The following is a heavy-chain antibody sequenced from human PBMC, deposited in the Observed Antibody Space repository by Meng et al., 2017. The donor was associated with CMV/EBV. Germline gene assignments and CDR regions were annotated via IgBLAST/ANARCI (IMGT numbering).Heavy chain of an antibody. Sequence: QWQLQQWGAGLLKPSETLSLTCAVYGGSFSGYYWSWIRQPPGKGLEWIGEINHSGSTNYNPSLKSRVTISVDTSKNQFSLKLSSVTAADTAVYYCARGRGSWYFVDYWGQGTLVTVSS. CDR2: INHSGST. CDR3: ARGRGSWYFVDY. D-gene: IGHD6-13*01. CDR1: GGSFSGYY. V-gene: IGHV4-34*01. J-gene: IGHJ4*02.